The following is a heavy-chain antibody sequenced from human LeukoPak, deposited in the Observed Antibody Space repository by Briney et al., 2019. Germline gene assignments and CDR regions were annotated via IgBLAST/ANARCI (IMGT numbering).Heavy chain of an antibody. J-gene: IGHJ4*02. CDR1: GYTFTGYY. V-gene: IGHV1-2*04. D-gene: IGHD2-21*02. CDR2: INPNSGGA. Sequence: ASVKVSCKASGYTFTGYYMHWVRQAPGQGLEWMGWINPNSGGANYAQKFQGWVTMTRDTSISTAYMELSRLRSDDTAVYYCALSTGDSFFDYWGQGTLVTVPS. CDR3: ALSTGDSFFDY.